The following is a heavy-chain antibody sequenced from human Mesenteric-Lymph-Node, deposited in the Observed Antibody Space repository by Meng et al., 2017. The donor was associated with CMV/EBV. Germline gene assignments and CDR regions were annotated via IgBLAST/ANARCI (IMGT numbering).Heavy chain of an antibody. Sequence: SGDRFTKYAITWVRQAPGQGLEWMGGIIPVFGTPNYAQKFQGRVTVTADDSTSTAYMELSGLTSDDTAVYYCARRNYDILTGAFDYWGQGTLVTVSS. V-gene: IGHV1-69*01. D-gene: IGHD3-9*01. CDR1: GDRFTKYA. J-gene: IGHJ4*02. CDR3: ARRNYDILTGAFDY. CDR2: IIPVFGTP.